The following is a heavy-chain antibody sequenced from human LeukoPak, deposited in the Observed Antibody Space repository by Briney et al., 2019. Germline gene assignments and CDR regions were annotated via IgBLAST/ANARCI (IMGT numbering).Heavy chain of an antibody. J-gene: IGHJ4*02. CDR2: ISAYNGNT. CDR1: GYTFTSYG. CDR3: ARKALMVRGVIMPYYFDY. Sequence: ASVKVSCKASGYTFTSYGISWVRQAPGQGLEWMGWISAYNGNTNYAQKLQGRVTMTTDTSTSTAYMELRSLRSDDTAVYYCARKALMVRGVIMPYYFDYWGQGTLVTVSS. V-gene: IGHV1-18*01. D-gene: IGHD3-10*01.